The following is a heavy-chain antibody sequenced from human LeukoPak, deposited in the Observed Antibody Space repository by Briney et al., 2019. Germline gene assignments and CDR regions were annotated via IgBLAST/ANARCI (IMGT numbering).Heavy chain of an antibody. J-gene: IGHJ4*02. V-gene: IGHV3-48*01. CDR3: ARADFVAVGGSGEDFDY. D-gene: IGHD6-19*01. CDR2: ISGSGGSI. Sequence: GGSLRLSCAASGFTFSSYSMNWVRQAPGKGLEWVSYISGSGGSIYYADSVKGRFTISRDNAKNSLYLQINSLRADDTAVYYCARADFVAVGGSGEDFDYWGQGTLVTVSS. CDR1: GFTFSSYS.